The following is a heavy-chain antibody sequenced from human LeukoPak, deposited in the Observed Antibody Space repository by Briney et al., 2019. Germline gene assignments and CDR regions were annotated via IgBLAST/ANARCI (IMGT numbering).Heavy chain of an antibody. CDR3: AKDRDIAVAGTDDAFDI. D-gene: IGHD6-13*01. CDR2: ISSSGGSP. J-gene: IGHJ3*02. V-gene: IGHV3-23*01. Sequence: PSETLSLTCTVSGGSISSSSYYWGWIRQPPGKGLEWVSGISSSGGSPDYADSVKGRFTISRDNSKKTLYLQMNSLRAEDTAVYYCAKDRDIAVAGTDDAFDIWGQGTMVTVSS. CDR1: GGSISSSSYY.